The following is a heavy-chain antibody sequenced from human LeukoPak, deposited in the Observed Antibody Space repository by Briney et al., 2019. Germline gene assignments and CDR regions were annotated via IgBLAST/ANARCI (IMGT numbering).Heavy chain of an antibody. CDR3: ARTRGAGYSYGFNYYYYMDV. Sequence: SETLSLTCTVSGGSISSSSYFWGWIRQPPGKGLEWIGAIYYSGTTYFNPSLKSQVTISIDTSKNQFSLRLSSVTAADTAVYYCARTRGAGYSYGFNYYYYMDVWGKGTTVTVSS. D-gene: IGHD5-18*01. CDR1: GGSISSSSYF. J-gene: IGHJ6*03. CDR2: IYYSGTT. V-gene: IGHV4-39*07.